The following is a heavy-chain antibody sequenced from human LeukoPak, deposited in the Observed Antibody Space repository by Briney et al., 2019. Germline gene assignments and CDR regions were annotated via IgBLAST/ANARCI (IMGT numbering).Heavy chain of an antibody. CDR3: ARGDLWFGEFFKYYFDY. Sequence: GASVKVSCKASGYTFTSYAMHWVRQAPGQRLEWMGWINAGNGNTKYSQEFQGRVTITRDTSASTAYMELSSLRSEDMAVYYCARGDLWFGEFFKYYFDYWGQGTLVTVSS. CDR2: INAGNGNT. V-gene: IGHV1-3*03. J-gene: IGHJ4*02. D-gene: IGHD3-10*01. CDR1: GYTFTSYA.